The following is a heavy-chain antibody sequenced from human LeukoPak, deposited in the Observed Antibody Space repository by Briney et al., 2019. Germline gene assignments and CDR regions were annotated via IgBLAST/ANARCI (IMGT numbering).Heavy chain of an antibody. J-gene: IGHJ3*02. CDR2: ISGSGGTT. V-gene: IGHV3-23*01. CDR3: AKCPTRAFDI. Sequence: SQSPSCAASGITISSYAMCWVRPPAGKGLERVSAISGSGGTTYYADSVKGRFTISRDNSKNTLYLQMNSLRAEDTAVYYCAKCPTRAFDIWGQGTMVTVSS. CDR1: GITISSYA.